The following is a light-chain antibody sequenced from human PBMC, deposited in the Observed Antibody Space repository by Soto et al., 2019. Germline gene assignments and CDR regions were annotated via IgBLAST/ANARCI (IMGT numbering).Light chain of an antibody. J-gene: IGKJ1*01. V-gene: IGKV1-5*03. CDR1: QSISSW. CDR2: KAS. CDR3: QQYNSYSSWT. Sequence: DIQMTQSPSTLSASVGDRVTITCRASQSISSWLAWYQQKPGKAPKLLIYKASSLASGVPSRFSGSGSGTEFTLTISSLQPDDFATYYCQQYNSYSSWTFGQGTKVEIK.